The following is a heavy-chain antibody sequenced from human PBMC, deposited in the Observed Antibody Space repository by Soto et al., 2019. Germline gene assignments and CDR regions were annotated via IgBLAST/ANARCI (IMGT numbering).Heavy chain of an antibody. Sequence: QVQLVESGGGVVQPGRSLRLSCAASGFTFSSYAMHWVRQAPGKGLEWVAVISYDGSNKYYADSVKGRFTISIDNSKNTLYLQMNSLRAEDTDVYYCARAFSGWLDYWGQGTLVTVSS. CDR2: ISYDGSNK. J-gene: IGHJ4*02. CDR3: ARAFSGWLDY. CDR1: GFTFSSYA. V-gene: IGHV3-30-3*01. D-gene: IGHD6-19*01.